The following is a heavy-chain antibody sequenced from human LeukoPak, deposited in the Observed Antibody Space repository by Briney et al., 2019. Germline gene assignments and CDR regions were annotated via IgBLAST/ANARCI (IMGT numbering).Heavy chain of an antibody. V-gene: IGHV1-18*01. CDR3: ARVANNHHSSGWQAPSHSASFDY. D-gene: IGHD6-19*01. CDR2: ISAYNGNT. J-gene: IGHJ4*02. CDR1: GYTFTSYG. Sequence: ASVKVSCKASGYTFTSYGISWVRQAPGQGLEWMGWISAYNGNTNYAQKLQGRVTMTTDTSTSTAYMELRSLRSDDTAVYYCARVANNHHSSGWQAPSHSASFDYWGQGTLVTVSS.